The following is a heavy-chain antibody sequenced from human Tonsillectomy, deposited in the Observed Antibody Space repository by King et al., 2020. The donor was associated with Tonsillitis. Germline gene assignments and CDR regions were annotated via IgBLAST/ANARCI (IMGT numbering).Heavy chain of an antibody. CDR1: GGSISNYY. CDR3: ACSTEKVHCYYGLDV. Sequence: QLQESGPGLVKHSETLSLTCTVSGGSISNYYWSWIRQPPGKGLEWIGYIYYSGSANYNPSLNSRVTISIDTSKNQFSLKLSSVTAADTALYYCACSTEKVHCYYGLDVWGQGTTVTVSS. J-gene: IGHJ6*02. V-gene: IGHV4-59*08. CDR2: IYYSGSA. D-gene: IGHD2-15*01.